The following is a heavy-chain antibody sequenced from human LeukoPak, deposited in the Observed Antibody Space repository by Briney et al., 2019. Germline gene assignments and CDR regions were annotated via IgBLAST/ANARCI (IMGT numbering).Heavy chain of an antibody. J-gene: IGHJ5*02. V-gene: IGHV4-59*01. CDR3: ARGRTSTVVTP. CDR2: IYYSGST. CDR1: GGSISSYY. Sequence: PSETLSLTCAVSGGSISSYYWSWIRQPPGKGLEWIGYIYYSGSTNYHHSLKSRVTISVDTSKNQFSLKLISVTAADTAVYYCARGRTSTVVTPWGQGTLVTVSS. D-gene: IGHD4-23*01.